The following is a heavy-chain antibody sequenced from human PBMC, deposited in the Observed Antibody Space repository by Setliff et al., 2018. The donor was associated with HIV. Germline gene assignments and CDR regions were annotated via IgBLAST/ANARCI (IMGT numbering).Heavy chain of an antibody. D-gene: IGHD6-19*01. CDR3: TGWGSGWPQNY. Sequence: SGGSLRLSCAASGFSFSNYGMHWVRQAPGKGLEWVAFMWLDDNNKYYADSVKGRFTISRDNSKNILYLQMNSLKAEDTAVYYCTGWGSGWPQNYWGQGTLVTVSS. V-gene: IGHV3-30*02. J-gene: IGHJ4*02. CDR2: MWLDDNNK. CDR1: GFSFSNYG.